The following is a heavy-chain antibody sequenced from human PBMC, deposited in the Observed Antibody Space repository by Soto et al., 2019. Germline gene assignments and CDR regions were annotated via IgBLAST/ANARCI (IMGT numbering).Heavy chain of an antibody. CDR1: GYTFTNSY. V-gene: IGHV1-46*01. Sequence: QVQLVQSGAEVKKPGASVKGSCKASGYTFTNSYIHWVRQAPGQGLQWMALLHPNGGSTNYAQNFQGRVTVTRDTSTSTVYMELTSLTSEDTAVYYCARNLAAGDYWGQGTLVTVSS. CDR3: ARNLAAGDY. J-gene: IGHJ4*02. CDR2: LHPNGGST. D-gene: IGHD6-13*01.